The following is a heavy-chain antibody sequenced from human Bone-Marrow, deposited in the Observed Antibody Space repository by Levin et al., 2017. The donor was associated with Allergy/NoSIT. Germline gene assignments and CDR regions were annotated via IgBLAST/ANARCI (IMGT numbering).Heavy chain of an antibody. V-gene: IGHV3-33*01. CDR1: GFTLPSYG. CDR2: IWYSGSRQ. CDR3: ARDIGYEATCYGLDV. D-gene: IGHD5-12*01. J-gene: IGHJ6*02. Sequence: PLGSLRLSCAASGFTLPSYGMHWVRQAPGKGLEWVAVIWYSGSRQYYVSSFTFRFTISRDSSKNTLFLQMNNLTVEDTAVYFCARDIGYEATCYGLDVWGQGTTVTVSS.